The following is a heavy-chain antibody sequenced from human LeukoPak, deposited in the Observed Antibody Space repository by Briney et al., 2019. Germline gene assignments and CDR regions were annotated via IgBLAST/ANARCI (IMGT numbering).Heavy chain of an antibody. V-gene: IGHV4-34*01. CDR3: ARGTGFGDQGRHGMDV. CDR1: GGSFSGYY. D-gene: IGHD3-10*01. J-gene: IGHJ6*02. CDR2: INHSGST. Sequence: LETLSLTCAVYGGSFSGYYWSWIRQPPGKGLEWVGEINHSGSTNYNPSLKSRVTISVDTSKNQFPLKLSSVTAADTAVYYCARGTGFGDQGRHGMDVWGQGTTVTVSS.